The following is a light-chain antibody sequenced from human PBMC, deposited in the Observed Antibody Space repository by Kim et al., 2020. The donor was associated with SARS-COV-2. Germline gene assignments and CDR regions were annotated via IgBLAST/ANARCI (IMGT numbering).Light chain of an antibody. Sequence: GQSNPIACSGANNDIGGYEYVSWYQQHPGKVPKLLIYDVTHRPSGVSNRFSGSKSGITASLTISGLQAEDEADYYCNSYTSRSTYVFGTGTKVTVL. CDR2: DVT. V-gene: IGLV2-14*03. CDR3: NSYTSRSTYV. J-gene: IGLJ1*01. CDR1: NNDIGGYEY.